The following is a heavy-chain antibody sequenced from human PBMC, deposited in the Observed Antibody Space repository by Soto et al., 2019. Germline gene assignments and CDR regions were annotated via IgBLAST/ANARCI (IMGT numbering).Heavy chain of an antibody. CDR1: GYSFTSYW. D-gene: IGHD3-9*01. CDR2: IYPGDSDT. CDR3: ARTRAYDILTGYSSFDY. Sequence: GESLKISCKGSGYSFTSYWIGWVRQMPGKGLERMGIIYPGDSDTRYSPSFQGQVTISADKSISTAYLQWSSLKASDTAMFFCARTRAYDILTGYSSFDYWGQGALVTVSS. V-gene: IGHV5-51*01. J-gene: IGHJ4*02.